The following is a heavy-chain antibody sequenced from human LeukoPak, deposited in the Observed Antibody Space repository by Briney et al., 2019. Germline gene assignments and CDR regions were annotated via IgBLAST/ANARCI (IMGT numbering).Heavy chain of an antibody. J-gene: IGHJ4*02. CDR1: GGSISSYY. Sequence: SETLSLTCTVSGGSISSYYWSWIRQPPGKGLEWIGEIDHSGNTQYNPSLKSRVTISIDASRNQFSLYLTSVTAADTAMYYCARHSPGSRGVDYWGQETLVTVSS. V-gene: IGHV4-34*01. CDR2: IDHSGNT. D-gene: IGHD2-21*01. CDR3: ARHSPGSRGVDY.